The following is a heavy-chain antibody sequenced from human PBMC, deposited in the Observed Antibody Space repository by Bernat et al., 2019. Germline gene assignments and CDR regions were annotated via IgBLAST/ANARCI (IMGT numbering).Heavy chain of an antibody. Sequence: QVQLVQSGAEVKKPGASGKVSCKASGYTFTSYDINWVRQATGQGLEGMGWMNPNRGKKGYAQKCRGRVTMTRNTSISTAYMELSSLRSEDTAVYYCAGGHPRGYCSGGSCYSYYWGQGTLVTVSS. D-gene: IGHD2-15*01. V-gene: IGHV1-8*01. CDR1: GYTFTSYD. CDR3: AGGHPRGYCSGGSCYSYY. CDR2: MNPNRGKK. J-gene: IGHJ4*02.